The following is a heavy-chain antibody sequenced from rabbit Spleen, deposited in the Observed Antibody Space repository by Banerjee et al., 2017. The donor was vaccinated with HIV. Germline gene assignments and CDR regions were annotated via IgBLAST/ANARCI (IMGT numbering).Heavy chain of an antibody. Sequence: QEQLEESGGGLVKPEGSLTLTCSASGFDFSNKAVMCWVRQAPGKGLEWIACINAVTGKAVYASWAKGRFTFSKASSTTVTLQMTSLTAADTATYFCAKDTSSSFSSYGMDLWGPGTLVTVS. CDR1: GFDFSNKAV. CDR2: INAVTGKA. D-gene: IGHD1-1*01. J-gene: IGHJ6*01. CDR3: AKDTSSSFSSYGMDL. V-gene: IGHV1S45*01.